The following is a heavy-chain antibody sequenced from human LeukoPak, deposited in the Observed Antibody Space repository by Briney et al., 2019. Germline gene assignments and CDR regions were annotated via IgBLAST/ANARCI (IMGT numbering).Heavy chain of an antibody. CDR2: INPSSGGT. Sequence: ASVKVSCKASGYTFTGYYMHWVRQAPGQGLEWMGWINPSSGGTNYAQKFQGRVTMTRDTSISTAYMELSRLRSDDTAVYYCARTVTTIDWFDPWGQGTLLTVSS. D-gene: IGHD4-11*01. V-gene: IGHV1-2*02. J-gene: IGHJ5*02. CDR3: ARTVTTIDWFDP. CDR1: GYTFTGYY.